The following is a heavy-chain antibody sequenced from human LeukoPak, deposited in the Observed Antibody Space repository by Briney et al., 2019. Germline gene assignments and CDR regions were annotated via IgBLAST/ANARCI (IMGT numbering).Heavy chain of an antibody. V-gene: IGHV1-69*13. CDR1: GGTFSSYA. CDR2: IIPIFGTA. J-gene: IGHJ4*02. Sequence: ASVKVSCKASGGTFSSYAISWVRQAPGQGLEWMGGIIPIFGTANYAQKFQGRVTITADESTSTAYMELSSLRSEDTAVYYCARGSDYYDILTGFLLDYWGQGTLVTVSS. D-gene: IGHD3-9*01. CDR3: ARGSDYYDILTGFLLDY.